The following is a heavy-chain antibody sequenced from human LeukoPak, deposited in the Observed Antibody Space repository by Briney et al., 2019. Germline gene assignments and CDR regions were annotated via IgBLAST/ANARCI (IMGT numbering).Heavy chain of an antibody. CDR2: INGEATST. CDR3: AKVKRVATRGAGYSSSWYLDY. J-gene: IGHJ4*02. V-gene: IGHV3-23*01. Sequence: GGSLRLSCAASGFTFIGYAMSRVRQVPGQGVEWVSAINGEATSTFYAESVKGRFTISRDNSKNTLYLQMNSLRAEDTAVYYWAKVKRVATRGAGYSSSWYLDYWGQGTLVTVSS. CDR1: GFTFIGYA. D-gene: IGHD6-13*01.